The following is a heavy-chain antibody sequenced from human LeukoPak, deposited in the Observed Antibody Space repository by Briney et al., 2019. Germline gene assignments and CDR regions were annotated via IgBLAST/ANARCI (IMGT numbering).Heavy chain of an antibody. D-gene: IGHD2-15*01. J-gene: IGHJ3*02. CDR3: AKNRGGPHDAFDI. CDR2: ISGSGGST. Sequence: GGSLRLSCAASGFTVSSNYMSWVRQAPGKGLDGVSVISGSGGSTYYADSVKGRFTISRDNSKNTLYLQMNSLRAEDTAVYYCAKNRGGPHDAFDIWGQGTMVTVSS. CDR1: GFTVSSNY. V-gene: IGHV3-23*01.